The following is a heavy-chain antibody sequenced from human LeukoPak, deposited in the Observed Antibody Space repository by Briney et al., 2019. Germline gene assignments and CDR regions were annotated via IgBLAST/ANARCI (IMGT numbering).Heavy chain of an antibody. J-gene: IGHJ4*02. CDR2: ISGSDGTT. CDR3: VKDYDSSGYYPDD. D-gene: IGHD3-22*01. CDR1: GFTFSSYA. V-gene: IGHV3-23*01. Sequence: GGSLRVSCAASGFTFSSYAMSWVRQAPGKGLEWVSAISGSDGTTYYADSVKGRFTISRDNSKYTLSLQMNRLRTEDTALYYCVKDYDSSGYYPDDWGQGTLVTVSS.